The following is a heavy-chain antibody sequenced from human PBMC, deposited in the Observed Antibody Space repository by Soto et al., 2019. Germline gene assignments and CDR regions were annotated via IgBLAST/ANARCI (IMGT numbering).Heavy chain of an antibody. CDR3: AKGGVVAAGKYYFDY. CDR2: ISGSGGST. Sequence: PGGSLRLSCAASGFTFSSYAMSWVRQAPGKGLEWVSAISGSGGSTYYADSVKGRLTISRDNSKNTLYLQMNSLRAEDTAVYYCAKGGVVAAGKYYFDYWGQGTLVTVSS. V-gene: IGHV3-23*01. D-gene: IGHD2-15*01. CDR1: GFTFSSYA. J-gene: IGHJ4*02.